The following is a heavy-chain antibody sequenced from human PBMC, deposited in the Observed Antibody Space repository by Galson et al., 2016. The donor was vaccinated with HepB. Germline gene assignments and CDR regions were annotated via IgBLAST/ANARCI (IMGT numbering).Heavy chain of an antibody. D-gene: IGHD6-19*01. V-gene: IGHV1-69*10. CDR2: ILPMLGLT. J-gene: IGHJ4*02. CDR3: ARGTQWLPPDD. Sequence: SVKVSCKASGYTFTTSGISWVRQAPGQGLEWMGGILPMLGLTNFAQNFQGRVSFTADNSASAVYMEFNDLTSEDAAIYFCARGTQWLPPDDWGQGTLVTVS. CDR1: GYTFTTSG.